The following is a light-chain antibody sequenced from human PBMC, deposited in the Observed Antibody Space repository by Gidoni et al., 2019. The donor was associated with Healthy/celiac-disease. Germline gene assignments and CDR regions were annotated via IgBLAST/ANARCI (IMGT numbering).Light chain of an antibody. Sequence: SYELPQPPSVSVSPGQTARITCSGAALPKQYAYWYQQKPGQAPVLVIYKDSERPSGIPERFSGSSSGTTVTLTISGVQAEDEADYYCQSADSSGTYSVVFGGGTKLTVL. CDR3: QSADSSGTYSVV. J-gene: IGLJ2*01. CDR2: KDS. V-gene: IGLV3-25*03. CDR1: ALPKQY.